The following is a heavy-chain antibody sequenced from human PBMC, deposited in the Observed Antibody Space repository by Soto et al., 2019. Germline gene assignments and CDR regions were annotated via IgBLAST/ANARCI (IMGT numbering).Heavy chain of an antibody. CDR3: ARGSRLNY. D-gene: IGHD1-26*01. CDR1: GFTLSSYW. CDR2: IKQDGSEQ. J-gene: IGHJ4*02. Sequence: EVQLVESGGGLVQPGGSLRLSCVGSGFTLSSYWMSWARQAPGKGLEWLANIKQDGSEQHYVDSVKGRFSISRDNAQNSLFPHMSSLRDEDTAVYYCARGSRLNYWGQGTLVTVSS. V-gene: IGHV3-7*01.